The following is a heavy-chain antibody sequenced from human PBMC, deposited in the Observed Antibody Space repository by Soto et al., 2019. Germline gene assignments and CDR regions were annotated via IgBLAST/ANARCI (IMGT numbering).Heavy chain of an antibody. J-gene: IGHJ4*02. CDR2: ISSSGSTI. D-gene: IGHD3-3*01. CDR1: GFTFSSYE. V-gene: IGHV3-48*03. CDR3: ARVLFLYPVY. Sequence: PGGSLRLSCAASGFTFSSYEMNWVRQAPGKGLEWVSYISSSGSTIYYADSVKGRFTISRDNAKNSLYLQMNSLRAEDTAVYYCARVLFLYPVYWGQGTLVTVSS.